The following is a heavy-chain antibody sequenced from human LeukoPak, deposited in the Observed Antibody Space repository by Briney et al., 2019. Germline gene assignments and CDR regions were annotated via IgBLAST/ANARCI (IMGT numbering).Heavy chain of an antibody. CDR3: AKSRSYYDSSNFDY. V-gene: IGHV3-23*01. CDR2: ISGSGGST. CDR1: GFTFTSYA. D-gene: IGHD3-22*01. Sequence: GSLRLSCAASGFTFTSYAMSWVRQAPGKGLEWVSGISGSGGSTNHADSVKGRFTISRDNSKRMLYLQMNSLRAEDTAVYYCAKSRSYYDSSNFDYWGQGTLVTVSS. J-gene: IGHJ4*02.